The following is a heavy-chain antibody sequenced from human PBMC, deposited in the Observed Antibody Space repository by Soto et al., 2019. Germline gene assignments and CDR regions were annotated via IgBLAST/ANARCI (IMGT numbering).Heavy chain of an antibody. J-gene: IGHJ4*02. D-gene: IGHD3-22*01. Sequence: QVQLQESGPGLVKPSQTLSLTCTVSGGSISSGDYYWSWIRQPPGKGLEWIGYIYYSGSTYYNPSLKSRVTISVDPSKNQFSLKLSSVTAADTAVYYCASWGDYYDSSNYYFDYWGQGTLVTVSS. CDR2: IYYSGST. CDR1: GGSISSGDYY. CDR3: ASWGDYYDSSNYYFDY. V-gene: IGHV4-30-4*01.